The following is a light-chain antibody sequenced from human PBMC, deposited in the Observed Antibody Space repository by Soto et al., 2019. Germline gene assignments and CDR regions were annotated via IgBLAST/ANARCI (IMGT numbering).Light chain of an antibody. J-gene: IGKJ1*01. CDR1: QTISSTY. CDR2: SSS. Sequence: EIVLTQSPGTLSLSPGERATLSCRASQTISSTYLAWYQQKPGQAPRLLIYSSSSRAAGVSDRFSGSGSGTDFSLTISRLEPEDFAMYYCQQYGRSPTWTFGQGTKVDI. V-gene: IGKV3-20*01. CDR3: QQYGRSPTWT.